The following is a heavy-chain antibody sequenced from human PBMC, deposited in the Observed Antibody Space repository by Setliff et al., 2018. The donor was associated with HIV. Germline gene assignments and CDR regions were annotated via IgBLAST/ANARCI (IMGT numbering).Heavy chain of an antibody. CDR3: ARDRGSYNFWSGLARGDNWFDP. V-gene: IGHV4-59*02. CDR1: GESVSKHF. CDR2: IFYSGSS. D-gene: IGHD3-3*01. Sequence: PSETLSLTCSVTGESVSKHFWSWIRQSPGKGLEWIGYIFYSGSSNYNPSLKSRVTMSVDTSKNQFSLNLTSVTAADTAVYYCARDRGSYNFWSGLARGDNWFDPWGQGTLV. J-gene: IGHJ5*02.